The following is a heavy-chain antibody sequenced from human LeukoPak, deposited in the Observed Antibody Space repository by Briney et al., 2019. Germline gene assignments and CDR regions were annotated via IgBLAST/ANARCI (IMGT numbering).Heavy chain of an antibody. D-gene: IGHD4-17*01. CDR1: GFTFSDHY. CDR2: ISHDGGNK. J-gene: IGHJ4*02. Sequence: GGSLRLSCAASGFTFSDHYMHWVRQAPGKGLEWVAFISHDGGNKFSADSVKGRFSISRDNSKNTLYLQMNSLRAGDTALYYCARDMAYGDYGDWGQGTLVTVSS. V-gene: IGHV3-30*03. CDR3: ARDMAYGDYGD.